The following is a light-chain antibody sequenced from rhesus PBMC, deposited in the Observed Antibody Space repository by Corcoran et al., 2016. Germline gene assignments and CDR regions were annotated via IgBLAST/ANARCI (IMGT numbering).Light chain of an antibody. Sequence: DVVMTQSPLSLAITPGQPASISCRSSQSLVDSAGNTFLSWYHQKPGQPPRLLIYKVSTRYSGVPDRFSGSVAGTDFTLKMSRVEAEDVGVYYCGQGTHWPMYSFGQGTKVEIK. J-gene: IGKJ2*01. V-gene: IGKV2-64*02. CDR3: GQGTHWPMYS. CDR2: KVS. CDR1: QSLVDSAGNTF.